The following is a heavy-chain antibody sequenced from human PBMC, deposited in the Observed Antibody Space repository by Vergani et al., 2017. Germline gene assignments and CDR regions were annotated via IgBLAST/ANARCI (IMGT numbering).Heavy chain of an antibody. CDR2: FDPEDGET. Sequence: QVQLVQSGAEVKKPGASVKVSCKVSGYTLTELSMHWVRQAPGKGLEWMGGFDPEDGETIYAQKFQGRVTMTADTSTDTAYMELSSLRSEDTAGYYCATIFVAAAFDIWGQGTMVTVSS. D-gene: IGHD6-13*01. V-gene: IGHV1-24*01. CDR3: ATIFVAAAFDI. CDR1: GYTLTELS. J-gene: IGHJ3*02.